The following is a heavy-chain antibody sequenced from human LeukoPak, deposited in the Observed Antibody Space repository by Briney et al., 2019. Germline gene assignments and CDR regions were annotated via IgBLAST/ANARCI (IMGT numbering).Heavy chain of an antibody. Sequence: GASVKVSCTISGYALTELSMHWVRQAPGQGLESMGGIIPFFGTANYAQKRQARVTITADESTSTTYMELSSLRSEDTAVYYCARYDFWSGAPFGYWGQGTLVTVSS. CDR1: GYALTELS. D-gene: IGHD3-3*01. CDR3: ARYDFWSGAPFGY. CDR2: IIPFFGTA. V-gene: IGHV1-69*13. J-gene: IGHJ4*02.